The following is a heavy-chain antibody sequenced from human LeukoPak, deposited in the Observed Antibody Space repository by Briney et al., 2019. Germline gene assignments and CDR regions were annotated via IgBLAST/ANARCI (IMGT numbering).Heavy chain of an antibody. CDR2: ISSSSSYI. Sequence: GGSLRLSCAASGFTFSSYSMNWVRQAPGKGLEWVSSISSSSSYIYYADSVKGRFAISRDNAKNSLHLQMNSLRAEDTAVYYCARGVTNIVGASYDACDIWGQGTMVTVSS. V-gene: IGHV3-21*06. J-gene: IGHJ3*02. D-gene: IGHD1-26*01. CDR3: ARGVTNIVGASYDACDI. CDR1: GFTFSSYS.